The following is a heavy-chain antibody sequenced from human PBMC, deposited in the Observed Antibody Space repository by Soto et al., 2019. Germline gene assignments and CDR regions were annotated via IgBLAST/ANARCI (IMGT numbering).Heavy chain of an antibody. D-gene: IGHD1-26*01. J-gene: IGHJ4*02. V-gene: IGHV3-15*01. CDR2: IKSKTEGGTT. CDR3: TFRRFGIVGFDY. CDR1: GFTFSNAW. Sequence: PGGSLRLSCAASGFTFSNAWMSWVRQAPGKGLEWVGRIKSKTEGGTTDYAAPVKGRFTISRDDSKNTLYLQMNSLKTEDTAVYYCTFRRFGIVGFDYWGQGTLVTVSS.